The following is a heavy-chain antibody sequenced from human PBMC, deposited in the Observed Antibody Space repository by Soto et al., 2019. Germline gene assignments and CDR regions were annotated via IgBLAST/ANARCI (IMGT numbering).Heavy chain of an antibody. J-gene: IGHJ4*02. V-gene: IGHV1-46*03. D-gene: IGHD7-27*01. CDR2: INPTTGST. CDR3: ARAQAWGIHDY. CDR1: GYTFTSYH. Sequence: QVQLVQSGAEVKKPGASVKISCKASGYTFTSYHMHWVRQAPGQGLEWMGVINPTTGSTTYAQKFQGRVTMTRDTSTSTVYMELSSLRSEDTAVYHSARAQAWGIHDYWGQGTLVTVSS.